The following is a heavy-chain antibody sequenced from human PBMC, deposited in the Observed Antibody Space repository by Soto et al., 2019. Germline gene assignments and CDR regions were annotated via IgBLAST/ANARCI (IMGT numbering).Heavy chain of an antibody. V-gene: IGHV1-18*01. CDR2: ISAYNGNT. CDR1: GYTFTSYG. CDR3: AGYFGQVVVTMLIVGNFPPDY. J-gene: IGHJ4*02. D-gene: IGHD3-22*01. Sequence: QVQLVQSGAEVKKPGASVKVSCKASGYTFTSYGISWVRQAPGQGLEWMGWISAYNGNTNYAQKPQARVTMTTDTSTSTAFMELRSPRSEDTAVYYCAGYFGQVVVTMLIVGNFPPDYWGQGTLVTVSS.